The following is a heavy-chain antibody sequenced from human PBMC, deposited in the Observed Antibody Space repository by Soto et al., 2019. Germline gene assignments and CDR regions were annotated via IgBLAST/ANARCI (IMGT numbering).Heavy chain of an antibody. CDR2: LYFSWST. Sequence: PSETLSFTCTVSVDSVSSGDYYLTWIRQPPGTGLEWVGHLYFSWSTNYIPSLESRVTISLDTSKNQLSLKLTSVTSAETAVYYCARVPIDTYMIYCCVQWGQGTLATV. J-gene: IGHJ4*02. V-gene: IGHV4-61*08. CDR3: ARVPIDTYMIYCCVQ. CDR1: VDSVSSGDYY. D-gene: IGHD3-16*01.